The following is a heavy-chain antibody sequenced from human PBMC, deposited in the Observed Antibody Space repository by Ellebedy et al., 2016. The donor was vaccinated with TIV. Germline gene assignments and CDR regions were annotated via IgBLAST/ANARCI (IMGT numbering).Heavy chain of an antibody. Sequence: SETLSLTXTVSRGSVSSSSYYWSWIRQPPGKGLEWIGYIYYSGSTNYNPSLKSRVTISVDTSKNQFSLKLSSVTAADTAVYYCARVVGYDILTGYPYYFDYWGQGTLVTVSS. V-gene: IGHV4-61*01. J-gene: IGHJ4*02. CDR1: RGSVSSSSYY. D-gene: IGHD3-9*01. CDR2: IYYSGST. CDR3: ARVVGYDILTGYPYYFDY.